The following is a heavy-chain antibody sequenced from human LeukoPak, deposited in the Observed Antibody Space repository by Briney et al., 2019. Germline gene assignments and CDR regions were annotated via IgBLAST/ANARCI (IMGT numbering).Heavy chain of an antibody. V-gene: IGHV3-23*01. D-gene: IGHD3-22*01. CDR1: GFTFSSYA. J-gene: IGHJ4*02. CDR3: AKDLWDSSGYYELNYFDY. CDR2: ISGSGGST. Sequence: PGGSLRLSCAASGFTFSSYAMSWVRQAPGKGLEWVSAISGSGGSTYYADSVKGRFTISRDNSKNTLYLQMNSLRAEDTAVYYCAKDLWDSSGYYELNYFDYWGQGTLVTVSS.